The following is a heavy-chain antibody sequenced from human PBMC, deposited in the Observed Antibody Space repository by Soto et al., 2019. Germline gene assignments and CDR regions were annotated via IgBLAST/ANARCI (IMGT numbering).Heavy chain of an antibody. V-gene: IGHV1-18*01. CDR3: ARDAGGGSYLAY. Sequence: QVQLVQSGGEVKKPGASVKVSCKPAGYTFTNYVISWVRQAPGQGLEWMGWISPFNGHTKYAQKFQDRVTLTTDTSTSTAYMELRSLRFDDAGVYCCARDAGGGSYLAYWGQGTLVAVSS. J-gene: IGHJ4*02. CDR2: ISPFNGHT. CDR1: GYTFTNYV. D-gene: IGHD1-26*01.